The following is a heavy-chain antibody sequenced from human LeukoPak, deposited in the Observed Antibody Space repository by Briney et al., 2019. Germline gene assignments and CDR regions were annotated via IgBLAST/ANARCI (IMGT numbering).Heavy chain of an antibody. CDR3: ARMDYGDYGPFDY. J-gene: IGHJ4*02. V-gene: IGHV3-23*01. CDR2: ITATSSST. Sequence: GGSLRLSCAASGFTFSNYAMSWVRQAPGKGLEWVSAITATSSSTYDADSVQGRFTISRDNSKNTLYLQMNSLRPEDTAIYYCARMDYGDYGPFDYWGQGTLVTVS. D-gene: IGHD4-17*01. CDR1: GFTFSNYA.